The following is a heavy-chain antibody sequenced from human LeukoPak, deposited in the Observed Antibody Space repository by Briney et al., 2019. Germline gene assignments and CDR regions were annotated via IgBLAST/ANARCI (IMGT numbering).Heavy chain of an antibody. J-gene: IGHJ4*02. CDR1: GFTFSSYA. CDR2: ISGSGGST. D-gene: IGHD3-10*01. V-gene: IGHV3-23*01. Sequence: GGSLRLSCAASGFTFSSYAMSWVRQAPGKGLEWVSAISGSGGSTYYADPVKGRFTISRDNSKNTLYLQMNSLRAEDTAVYYCAKDLYYGSGSYYNHNYFDYWGQGTLVTVSS. CDR3: AKDLYYGSGSYYNHNYFDY.